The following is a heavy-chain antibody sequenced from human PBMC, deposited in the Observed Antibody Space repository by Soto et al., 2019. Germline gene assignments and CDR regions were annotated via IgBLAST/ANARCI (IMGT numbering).Heavy chain of an antibody. J-gene: IGHJ6*02. Sequence: ASVKVSCKASGYTFTGYYMHWVRQAPGQGLEWMGWINPNSGGTNYAQKFQGWVTMTRDTSISTAYMELSRLRSDDTAVYYCARDSVGIAVAGGGYYGMDVWGQGTTVTVS. D-gene: IGHD6-19*01. CDR2: INPNSGGT. CDR1: GYTFTGYY. CDR3: ARDSVGIAVAGGGYYGMDV. V-gene: IGHV1-2*04.